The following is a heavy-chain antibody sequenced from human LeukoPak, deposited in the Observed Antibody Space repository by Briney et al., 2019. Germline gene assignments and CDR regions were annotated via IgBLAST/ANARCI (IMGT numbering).Heavy chain of an antibody. V-gene: IGHV4-38-2*02. J-gene: IGHJ4*02. CDR1: GSSISNDFF. D-gene: IGHD2-2*01. Sequence: PSETLSLTCNVSGSSISNDFFWAWIRQSPGKGLEWIGSIQNGGDSYYNPSLKSRTTMSVDTSKNQFPLKLTSVTAADTAVFYCARGMGRFCTSSSCYLSFVYWGQGTLVTVSS. CDR3: ARGMGRFCTSSSCYLSFVY. CDR2: IQNGGDS.